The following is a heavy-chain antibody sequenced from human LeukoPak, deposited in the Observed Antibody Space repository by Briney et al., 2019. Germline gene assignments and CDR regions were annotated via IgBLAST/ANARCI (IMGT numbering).Heavy chain of an antibody. J-gene: IGHJ4*02. CDR2: TNHSGST. CDR3: ARRRTYYYGSGSYSYFDY. CDR1: GGSFSGYY. Sequence: PSETLSLTCAVYGGSFSGYYWSWIRQPPGKGLEWIGETNHSGSTNYNPSLKSRVTISVDTSKNQFSLKLSSVTAADTAVYYCARRRTYYYGSGSYSYFDYWGQGTLVTVSS. D-gene: IGHD3-10*01. V-gene: IGHV4-34*01.